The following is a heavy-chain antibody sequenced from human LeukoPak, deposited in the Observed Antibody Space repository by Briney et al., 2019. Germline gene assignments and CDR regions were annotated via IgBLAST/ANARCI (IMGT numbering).Heavy chain of an antibody. V-gene: IGHV1-69*05. CDR2: IIPIFGTA. CDR3: ARDYDSSGYYYDWYFDL. CDR1: GGTFSSYA. D-gene: IGHD3-22*01. J-gene: IGHJ2*01. Sequence: SVKVSCKASGGTFSSYAISWVRQAPGQGLEWMGRIIPIFGTANYAQKFQGRVTITTDESTSTAYMELSSLRSEDTAVYYCARDYDSSGYYYDWYFDLWGRGTLVTVSS.